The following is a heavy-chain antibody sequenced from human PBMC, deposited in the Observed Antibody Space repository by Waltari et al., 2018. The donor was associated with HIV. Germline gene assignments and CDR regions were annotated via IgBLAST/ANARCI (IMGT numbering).Heavy chain of an antibody. CDR2: ISGSGGST. Sequence: EVQLLESGGGLVQPGGSLRLSCAASGFTFSSSAMRWVGQAPGKGLEWVSAISGSGGSTYYADSVKGRFTISRDNSKNTLYLQMNSLRAEDTAVYYCAKAAAGFLYFDYWGQGTLVTVSS. D-gene: IGHD6-13*01. CDR1: GFTFSSSA. CDR3: AKAAAGFLYFDY. V-gene: IGHV3-23*01. J-gene: IGHJ4*02.